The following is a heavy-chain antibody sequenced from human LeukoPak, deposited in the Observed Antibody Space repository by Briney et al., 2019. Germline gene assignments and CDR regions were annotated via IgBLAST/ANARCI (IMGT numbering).Heavy chain of an antibody. J-gene: IGHJ4*02. Sequence: GGSLRLSCAASGFTFDDYAMHWVRQAPGKGLEWVSGISWNSGSIGYADSVKGRFTISRDNAKNSLYLQMNSLRAEDTALYYCAKDTGGIVGASDYWGQGTLVAVSS. CDR2: ISWNSGSI. CDR1: GFTFDDYA. CDR3: AKDTGGIVGASDY. D-gene: IGHD1-26*01. V-gene: IGHV3-9*01.